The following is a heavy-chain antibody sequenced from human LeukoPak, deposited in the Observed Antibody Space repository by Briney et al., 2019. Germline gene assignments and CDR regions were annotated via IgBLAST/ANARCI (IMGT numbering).Heavy chain of an antibody. CDR2: IYYSGST. V-gene: IGHV4-31*03. D-gene: IGHD2-2*01. CDR1: GGSISSGGYY. J-gene: IGHJ5*02. Sequence: PSETLSLTCTVSGGSISSGGYYWSWIRQHPGKGLEWIGYIYYSGSTYYNPSLKRRVTISVDTSKDQFSLKLSSVTAADTAVYYCARARQDIVVVPADNWFDPWGQGTLVTVSS. CDR3: ARARQDIVVVPADNWFDP.